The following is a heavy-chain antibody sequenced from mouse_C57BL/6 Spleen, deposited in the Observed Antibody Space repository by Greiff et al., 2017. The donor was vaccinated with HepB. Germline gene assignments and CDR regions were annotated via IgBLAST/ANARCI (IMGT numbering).Heavy chain of an antibody. CDR3: ARGYSSLTVAS. J-gene: IGHJ3*01. D-gene: IGHD6-1*01. Sequence: VQLQQSGAELVRPGSSVKLSCKASGYTFTSYWMDWVKQRPGQGLEWIGNIYPSDSETHYNQKFKDKATLTVDKSSSTAYMQLSSLTSEDSAVYYCARGYSSLTVASWGRGTLVTVSA. CDR2: IYPSDSET. CDR1: GYTFTSYW. V-gene: IGHV1-61*01.